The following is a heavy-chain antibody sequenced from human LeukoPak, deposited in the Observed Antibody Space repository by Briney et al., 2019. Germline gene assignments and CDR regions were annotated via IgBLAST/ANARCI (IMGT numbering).Heavy chain of an antibody. V-gene: IGHV7-4-1*02. CDR3: ARNEKQPDYYYYYGMDV. D-gene: IGHD1-1*01. J-gene: IGHJ6*02. CDR2: INTNTGNP. CDR1: GYTFTSYA. Sequence: ASVEVSCKASGYTFTSYAMNWVRQAPGQGLEWMGWINTNTGNPTYAQGFTGRFVFSLDTSVSTAYLQISSLKAEDTAVYYCARNEKQPDYYYYYGMDVWGQGTTVTVSS.